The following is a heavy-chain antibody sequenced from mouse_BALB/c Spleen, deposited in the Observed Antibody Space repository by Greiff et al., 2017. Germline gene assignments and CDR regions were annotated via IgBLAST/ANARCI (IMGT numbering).Heavy chain of an antibody. J-gene: IGHJ2*01. CDR3: AREGLGLSRSLFDY. D-gene: IGHD3-1*01. V-gene: IGHV5-4*02. CDR1: GFTFSDYY. Sequence: EVQLMESGGGLVKPGGSLKLSCAASGFTFSDYYMYWVRQTPEKRLEWVATISDGGSYTYYPDSVKGRFTISRDNAKNNLYLQMSSLKSENTAMYYCAREGLGLSRSLFDYWGQGTTLTVSS. CDR2: ISDGGSYT.